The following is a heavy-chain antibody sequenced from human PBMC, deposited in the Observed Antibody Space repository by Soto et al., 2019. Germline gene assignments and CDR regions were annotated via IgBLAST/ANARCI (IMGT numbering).Heavy chain of an antibody. CDR1: GFTFSSYA. J-gene: IGHJ4*02. CDR3: ARDNGKHRYGSNFDY. V-gene: IGHV3-30-3*01. Sequence: GGSLRLSCAASGFTFSSYAMHWVRQAPGKGLEWVAVISYDGSNKYYADSVKGRFTISRDNSKNTLYLQMNSLRAEDTAVYYCARDNGKHRYGSNFDYWGQGTLVTVSS. CDR2: ISYDGSNK. D-gene: IGHD5-18*01.